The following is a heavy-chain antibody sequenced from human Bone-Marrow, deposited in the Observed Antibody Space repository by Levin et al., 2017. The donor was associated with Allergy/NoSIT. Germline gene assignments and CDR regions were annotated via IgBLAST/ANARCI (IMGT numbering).Heavy chain of an antibody. Sequence: GGSLRLSCAASGFTLRSYSMNWVRQAPGKGLEWVSFISSRSTYIYYADSVKGRFTISRDNANNSLFLQMNSLRAEDTAVYYCARDFSSSYNFDYWGQGILVTVSS. J-gene: IGHJ4*02. CDR1: GFTLRSYS. CDR3: ARDFSSSYNFDY. D-gene: IGHD6-13*01. V-gene: IGHV3-21*01. CDR2: ISSRSTYI.